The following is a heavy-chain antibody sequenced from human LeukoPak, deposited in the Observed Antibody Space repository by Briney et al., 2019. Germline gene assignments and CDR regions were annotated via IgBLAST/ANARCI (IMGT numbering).Heavy chain of an antibody. CDR3: ARAGWQQLAFDY. Sequence: PSETLSLTCTVSGGSISSYYWSWIRQPPGKGLEWIGYIYYSGSINYNPSLKSRVTISVDTSKNQFSLKLSSVTAADTAVYYCARAGWQQLAFDYWGQGTLVTVSS. J-gene: IGHJ4*02. D-gene: IGHD6-13*01. V-gene: IGHV4-59*01. CDR1: GGSISSYY. CDR2: IYYSGSI.